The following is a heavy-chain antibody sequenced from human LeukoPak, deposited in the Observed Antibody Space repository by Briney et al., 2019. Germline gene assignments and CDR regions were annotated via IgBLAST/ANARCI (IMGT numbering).Heavy chain of an antibody. CDR2: IYHSGST. D-gene: IGHD2-15*01. Sequence: SETLSLTCTVSGGSISSGSNYWGWIRQPSGKGLEWIGSIYHSGSTYYNPSLKSRVTISVDTSKNQFSLKLSSVTAADTAVYYCARDRADTAFDYWGQGTLVTVSS. CDR3: ARDRADTAFDY. V-gene: IGHV4-39*07. J-gene: IGHJ4*02. CDR1: GGSISSGSNY.